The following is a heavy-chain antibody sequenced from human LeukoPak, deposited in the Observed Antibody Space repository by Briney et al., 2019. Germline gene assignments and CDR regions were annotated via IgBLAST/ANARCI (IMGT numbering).Heavy chain of an antibody. V-gene: IGHV4-34*01. J-gene: IGHJ6*03. D-gene: IGHD6-13*01. CDR3: ARHSFFLYSSSWSIELYYYYMDV. Sequence: SETLSLTCAVYGGSFSGYYWSWIRQPPGKGLEWIGEINHSGSTNYNPSLKSRVTISVDTSKNQFSLKLSSVTAADTAVYYCARHSFFLYSSSWSIELYYYYMDVWGKGTTVTISS. CDR1: GGSFSGYY. CDR2: INHSGST.